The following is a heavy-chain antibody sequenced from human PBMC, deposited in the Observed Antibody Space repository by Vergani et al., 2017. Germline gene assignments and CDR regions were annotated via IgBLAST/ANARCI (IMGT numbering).Heavy chain of an antibody. CDR3: AVAASRWSTIFGVVTEGWFEP. V-gene: IGHV3-30*04. Sequence: QVQLVESGGGVVQPGRSLRLSCAASGFTFSSYAMHWVRQAPGKGLEWVAVISYDGSNKYYADSVQGRFTITRDNSKNTLYLQMNSLRSEDTAVYYCAVAASRWSTIFGVVTEGWFEPWGQGTLVTVSS. J-gene: IGHJ5*02. D-gene: IGHD3-3*01. CDR1: GFTFSSYA. CDR2: ISYDGSNK.